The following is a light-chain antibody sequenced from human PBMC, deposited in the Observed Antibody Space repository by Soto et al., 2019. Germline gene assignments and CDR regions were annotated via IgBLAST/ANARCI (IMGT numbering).Light chain of an antibody. Sequence: QSALTQPASVSGSPGQSTTISCTGTSSDVGGYNYVSWYQQHPGKAPKLMIYEVSNRPSGVSNRFSGSKSGNTASLTISGLQAEDEADYYCSSYTSSSTPLVFGTGTKLTVL. V-gene: IGLV2-14*01. CDR2: EVS. CDR3: SSYTSSSTPLV. CDR1: SSDVGGYNY. J-gene: IGLJ1*01.